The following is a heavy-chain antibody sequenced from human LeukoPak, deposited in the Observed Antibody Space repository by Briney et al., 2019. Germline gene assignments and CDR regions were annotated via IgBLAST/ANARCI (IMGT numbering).Heavy chain of an antibody. Sequence: PGGSLSLSCAASGFASSSEGMHWVRQASGKGLEWVAVIWYDGSDKYYADYVKGRFTISRDNSKNPLYLQMNSLRAEDTAVYYCARVIAAAGTFDSWGQGTLVTVSS. CDR2: IWYDGSDK. CDR1: GFASSSEG. J-gene: IGHJ4*02. CDR3: ARVIAAAGTFDS. D-gene: IGHD6-13*01. V-gene: IGHV3-33*01.